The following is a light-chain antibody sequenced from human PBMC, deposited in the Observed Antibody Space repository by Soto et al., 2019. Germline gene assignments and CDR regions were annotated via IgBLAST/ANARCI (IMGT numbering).Light chain of an antibody. V-gene: IGKV3-20*01. CDR1: QSVSSN. CDR3: EQYGSSPRK. CDR2: GVS. Sequence: IVLTHSPGTLSLSPWERATLSCRASQSVSSNLAWYQQKPGQAPRLLIYGVSSRATGIPDRFSGSGSGTDFTLTISRLEPEDSAVYYCEQYGSSPRKFGQGTKVDIK. J-gene: IGKJ1*01.